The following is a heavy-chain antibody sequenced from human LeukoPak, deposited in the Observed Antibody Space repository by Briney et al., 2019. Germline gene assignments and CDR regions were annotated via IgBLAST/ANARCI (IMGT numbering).Heavy chain of an antibody. CDR3: ARDPHDAFDI. J-gene: IGHJ3*02. CDR2: IYYSGST. V-gene: IGHV4-39*07. Sequence: SETLSLTCTVSGGSISSGSYYWGWIRQPPGKGLEWIGSIYYSGSTYYNPSLKSRVTISVDTSKNQFSLKLSSVTAADTAVYYCARDPHDAFDIWGQGTMVTVSS. CDR1: GGSISSGSYY.